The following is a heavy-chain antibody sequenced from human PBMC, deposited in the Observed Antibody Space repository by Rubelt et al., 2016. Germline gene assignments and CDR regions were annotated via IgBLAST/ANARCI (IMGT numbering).Heavy chain of an antibody. CDR1: GGSFSGYY. Sequence: QLQLQESGPGLVKPSETLSLTCAVYGGSFSGYYWNWIRQPPGKGLEWIGEINHSGSTNYNPSLKSRVTISVDTSKNQFSLKLGSVTAAETAVYYWARGGKQQLGPYYYVMDVWGQGTTVTVSS. D-gene: IGHD6-13*01. J-gene: IGHJ6*02. CDR3: ARGGKQQLGPYYYVMDV. V-gene: IGHV4-34*01. CDR2: INHSGST.